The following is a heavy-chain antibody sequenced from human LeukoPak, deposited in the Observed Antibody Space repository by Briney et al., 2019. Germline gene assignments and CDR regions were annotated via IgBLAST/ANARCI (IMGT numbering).Heavy chain of an antibody. CDR3: ARFGKSGFANDY. D-gene: IGHD3-3*01. CDR2: IYPGDSDT. V-gene: IGHV5-51*07. J-gene: IGHJ4*02. CDR1: GFSFTNYW. Sequence: GESLKISCKGSGFSFTNYWIGWVHQTPGKGLEWMGIIYPGDSDTRYSPSFQGQVTISADKSTSTAYLQWSSLKASDTAMYYCARFGKSGFANDYWGQGTLVTVSS.